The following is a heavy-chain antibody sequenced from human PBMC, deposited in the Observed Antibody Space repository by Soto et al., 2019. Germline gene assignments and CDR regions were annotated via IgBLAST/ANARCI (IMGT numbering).Heavy chain of an antibody. CDR3: ARDRGVAPPVAGNTHYYYYMDV. CDR2: ISAYNGNT. CDR1: GYSFTNYG. J-gene: IGHJ6*03. V-gene: IGHV1-18*01. D-gene: IGHD6-19*01. Sequence: QDQLVQSGVEVKKPGASVKVSCKASGYSFTNYGITWVRQAPGQGFEWMGWISAYNGNTNYAQKFQCRVTMTTDASTSTSYLELRSLRSDDPAVYYCARDRGVAPPVAGNTHYYYYMDVWGKGTTVTVSS.